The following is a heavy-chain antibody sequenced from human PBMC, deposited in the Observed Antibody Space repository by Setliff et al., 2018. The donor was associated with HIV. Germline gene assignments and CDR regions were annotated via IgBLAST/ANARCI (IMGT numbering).Heavy chain of an antibody. V-gene: IGHV3-23*01. CDR2: ISGSGGST. CDR1: GFSVTTAA. D-gene: IGHD2-15*01. J-gene: IGHJ4*01. CDR3: AKDGISGGAYPPYYFDY. Sequence: PGGSLRLSCVVSGFSVTTAAMAWVRQAPGKGLDWVSVISGSGGSTFYADSVKGRFTISRDNSKNTLYLQMNRLRVEDTAVYYCAKDGISGGAYPPYYFDYWGHGTLVTVSS.